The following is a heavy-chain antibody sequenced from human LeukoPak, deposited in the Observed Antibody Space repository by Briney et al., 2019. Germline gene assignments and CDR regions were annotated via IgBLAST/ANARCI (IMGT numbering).Heavy chain of an antibody. D-gene: IGHD3-22*01. CDR3: ARDHRVDYYDSSGSHWYFDL. J-gene: IGHJ2*01. CDR2: INPNSGGT. V-gene: IGHV1-2*02. CDR1: GYTFTGYY. Sequence: ASVKVSCKASGYTFTGYYMHWVRQAPGQGLEWMGWINPNSGGTNYAQKFQGRVTMTRDTSISTAYMELSRLRSDDTAVYYCARDHRVDYYDSSGSHWYFDLWGRGTLVTVSS.